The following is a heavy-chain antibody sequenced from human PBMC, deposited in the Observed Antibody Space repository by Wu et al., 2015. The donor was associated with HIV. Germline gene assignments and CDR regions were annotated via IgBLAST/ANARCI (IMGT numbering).Heavy chain of an antibody. J-gene: IGHJ4*02. CDR3: ATSELRYFDWLFQFDY. Sequence: QVQLVQSGAEVKKPGSSVKVSCKASGGTFSSYAISWVRQAPGQGLEWMGGIIPIFGTANYAQKFQGRVTITTDESTSTAYMELSSLRSEDTAVYYCATSELRYFDWLFQFDYWGQGNAGHRLL. V-gene: IGHV1-69*05. D-gene: IGHD3-9*01. CDR2: IIPIFGTA. CDR1: GGTFSSYA.